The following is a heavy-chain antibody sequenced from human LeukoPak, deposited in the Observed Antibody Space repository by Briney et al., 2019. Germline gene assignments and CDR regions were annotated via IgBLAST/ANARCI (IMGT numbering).Heavy chain of an antibody. Sequence: SETLSLTCTVSGGSISSCYWSWIRQPAGKGLEWIGRIYTSGSTNYNPSLKSRVTMSVGTSKNQFSLKLSSVTAADTAVYYCARVVIGWSLAVAGIGDAFDIWGQGTMVTVSS. J-gene: IGHJ3*02. CDR2: IYTSGST. CDR1: GGSISSCY. V-gene: IGHV4-4*07. CDR3: ARVVIGWSLAVAGIGDAFDI. D-gene: IGHD6-19*01.